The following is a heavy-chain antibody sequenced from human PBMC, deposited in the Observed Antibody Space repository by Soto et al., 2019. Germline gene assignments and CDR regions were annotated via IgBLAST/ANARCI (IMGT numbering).Heavy chain of an antibody. CDR2: IYSGGST. J-gene: IGHJ4*02. CDR1: GFTVSSNY. V-gene: IGHV3-53*01. CDR3: ARDSRPLYGSGRDY. Sequence: EVQLVESGGGLIQPGGSLRLSCAASGFTVSSNYMSWVRQAPGKGLEWVSVIYSGGSTYYADSVKGRFTISRDNSKNTLYLQMNSLRAEDTAVYYCARDSRPLYGSGRDYWGQGTLVTVSS. D-gene: IGHD3-10*01.